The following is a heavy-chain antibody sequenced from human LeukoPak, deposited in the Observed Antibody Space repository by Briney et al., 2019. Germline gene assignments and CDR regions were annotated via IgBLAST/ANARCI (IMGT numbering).Heavy chain of an antibody. Sequence: GASVKVSCKASGYTFTNDNINWVRQATGQGLEWMGWMNPNNGNTGFAQKFQGRVTLTRNTSISTAYMELSSLRSEDTAVYCCARGIPADYWGQGTLVTVSS. CDR2: MNPNNGNT. J-gene: IGHJ4*02. D-gene: IGHD6-13*01. V-gene: IGHV1-8*01. CDR1: GYTFTNDN. CDR3: ARGIPADY.